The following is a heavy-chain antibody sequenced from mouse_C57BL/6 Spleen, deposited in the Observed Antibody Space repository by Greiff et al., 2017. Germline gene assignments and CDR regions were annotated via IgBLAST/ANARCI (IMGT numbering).Heavy chain of an antibody. CDR3: ARHGSRYDYAMDY. V-gene: IGHV1-7*01. Sequence: QVHVKQSGAELAKPGASVKLSCKASGYTFTSYWMHWVKQRPGQGLEWIGYINPSSGYTKYNQKFKDKATLTADKSSSTAYMQLSSLTYEDSAAYYCARHGSRYDYAMDYWGQGTSVTVSS. CDR2: INPSSGYT. J-gene: IGHJ4*01. D-gene: IGHD1-1*01. CDR1: GYTFTSYW.